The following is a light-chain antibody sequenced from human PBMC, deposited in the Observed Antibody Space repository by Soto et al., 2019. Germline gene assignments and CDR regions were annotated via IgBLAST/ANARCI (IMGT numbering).Light chain of an antibody. J-gene: IGKJ5*01. CDR1: QSVSSN. CDR2: GAS. V-gene: IGKV3D-15*01. CDR3: QQYNKWPAEIT. Sequence: EIVMTQSPATLSVSPGERATLSCRASQSVSSNLAWYQQKPGQAPRLLIYGASSRATGIPARFSGSGSGTEFTLTISSLQSEDSGVYYCQQYNKWPAEITFGQGTRLEMK.